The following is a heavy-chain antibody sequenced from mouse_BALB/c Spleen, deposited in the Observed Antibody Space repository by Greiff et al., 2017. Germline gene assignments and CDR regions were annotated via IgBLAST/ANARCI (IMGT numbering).Heavy chain of an antibody. CDR1: GYSITSDYA. CDR3: ANYYYGSSYYAMDY. J-gene: IGHJ4*01. D-gene: IGHD1-1*01. Sequence: DVKLQESGPGLVKPSQSLSLTCTVTGYSITSDYAWNWIRQFPGNKLEWMGYISYSGSTSYNPSLKSRISITRDTSKNQFFLQLNSVTTEDTATYYCANYYYGSSYYAMDYWGQGTSVTVSS. V-gene: IGHV3-2*02. CDR2: ISYSGST.